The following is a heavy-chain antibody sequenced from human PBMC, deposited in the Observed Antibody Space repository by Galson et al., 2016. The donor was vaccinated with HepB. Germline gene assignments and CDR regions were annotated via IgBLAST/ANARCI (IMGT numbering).Heavy chain of an antibody. CDR1: GYTFTNYA. J-gene: IGHJ4*02. V-gene: IGHV1-18*04. Sequence: SVKVSCKASGYTFTNYAISWVRQAPGQGLEWMGWISAYNGNTDYAQKLQDRVTMTTDTSTNTAYMELRSLRSDDTAVYYCARVPFYSSSLFDYWGQGTLVTVSS. D-gene: IGHD6-13*01. CDR3: ARVPFYSSSLFDY. CDR2: ISAYNGNT.